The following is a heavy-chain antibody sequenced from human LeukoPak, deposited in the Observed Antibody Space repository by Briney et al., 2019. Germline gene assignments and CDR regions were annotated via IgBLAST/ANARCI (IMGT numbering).Heavy chain of an antibody. CDR3: VRDERAVTAGGEYYFDY. V-gene: IGHV1-18*01. Sequence: VASVKVSCKASGYTFTSYGISWVRQAPGQGLEWMGWISAYNGNTNYAQKLQGRVTMTTDTSTSTAYMELRSLRSDDTAVYFCVRDERAVTAGGEYYFDYWGQGTLVTVSS. CDR1: GYTFTSYG. D-gene: IGHD2-21*01. CDR2: ISAYNGNT. J-gene: IGHJ4*02.